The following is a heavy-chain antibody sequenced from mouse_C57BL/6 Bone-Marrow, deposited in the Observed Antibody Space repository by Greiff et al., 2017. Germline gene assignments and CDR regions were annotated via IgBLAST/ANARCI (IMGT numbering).Heavy chain of an antibody. D-gene: IGHD1-1*01. V-gene: IGHV1-81*01. Sequence: VQLQQSGAELARPGASVKLSCKASGYTFTSYSISWVKQRTGQGLEWIGEIYPRSGNTYYNKKFKGKATLTADKSSSTAYMELRSLTSEDSAVYFCASLYGSSPFDYWGQGTTLTVSS. CDR3: ASLYGSSPFDY. CDR1: GYTFTSYS. J-gene: IGHJ2*01. CDR2: IYPRSGNT.